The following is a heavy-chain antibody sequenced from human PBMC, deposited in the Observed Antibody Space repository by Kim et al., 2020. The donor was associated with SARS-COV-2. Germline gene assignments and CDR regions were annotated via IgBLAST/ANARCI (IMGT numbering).Heavy chain of an antibody. CDR3: ARSSVTMIVVVNPYYYGMDV. V-gene: IGHV1-8*01. CDR1: GYTFTSYD. J-gene: IGHJ6*02. Sequence: ASVKVSCKASGYTFTSYDINWVRQATGQGLEWMGWMNPNSGNTGYAQKFQGRVTMTRNTSISTAYMELSSLRSEDTAVYYCARSSVTMIVVVNPYYYGMDVWRQGTKVTVSS. D-gene: IGHD3-22*01. CDR2: MNPNSGNT.